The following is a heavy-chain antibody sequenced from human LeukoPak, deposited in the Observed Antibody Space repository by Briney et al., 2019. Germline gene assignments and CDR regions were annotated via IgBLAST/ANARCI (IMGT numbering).Heavy chain of an antibody. CDR1: GYSISSGYY. J-gene: IGHJ5*02. D-gene: IGHD6-13*01. V-gene: IGHV4-38-2*01. CDR2: IYHSGST. CDR3: ARGSSSFPFDP. Sequence: SETLSLTCAVSGYSISSGYYWGWIRPPPGKGLEWIGSIYHSGSTYYNPSLKSRVTISVDTSKNQFSLKLSSVTAADTAVYYCARGSSSFPFDPWGQGTLVTVSS.